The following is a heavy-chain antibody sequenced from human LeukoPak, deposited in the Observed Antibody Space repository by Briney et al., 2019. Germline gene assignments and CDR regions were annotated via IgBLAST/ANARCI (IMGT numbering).Heavy chain of an antibody. CDR1: GFTMRNHW. CDR3: VKDSPPRYSGSPPAY. Sequence: GGSLRLSCAASGFTMRNHWMSWVRQAPGKGLEWVADIKQDGSEIHYVDSVKGRFTISRDNAKNSLYLQMNSLRVEDTAVYYCVKDSPPRYSGSPPAYWGQGTPVTVSS. V-gene: IGHV3-7*03. D-gene: IGHD1-26*01. J-gene: IGHJ4*02. CDR2: IKQDGSEI.